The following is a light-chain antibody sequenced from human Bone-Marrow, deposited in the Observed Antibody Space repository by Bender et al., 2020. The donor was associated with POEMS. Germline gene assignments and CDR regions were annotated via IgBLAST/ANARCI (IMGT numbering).Light chain of an antibody. CDR2: RDN. Sequence: QSVLTQPPSASGTPGQRVSISCSGSNSNIGSNYVYWYQQLPGTAPKLLIYRDNQRPSGVPDRISGSKSGTSASLAINRVEVGDEADYYCQVWDSTTDHRVFGGGTKLTAL. V-gene: IGLV1-47*01. CDR3: QVWDSTTDHRV. CDR1: NSNIGSNY. J-gene: IGLJ3*02.